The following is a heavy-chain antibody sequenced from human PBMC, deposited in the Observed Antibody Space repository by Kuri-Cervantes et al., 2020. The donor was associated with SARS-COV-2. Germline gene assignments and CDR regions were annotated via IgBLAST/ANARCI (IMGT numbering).Heavy chain of an antibody. D-gene: IGHD2-8*01. J-gene: IGHJ6*02. CDR3: ARYGVYANDMDV. Sequence: GESLKISCAASGFTFSSYAMSWVRQAPGKGLEWVAVIWYDGSNKYYADSVKGRFTISRDNSKNTLYLQMNSLRAEDTAVYYCARYGVYANDMDVWGQGTTVTVSS. V-gene: IGHV3-33*08. CDR2: IWYDGSNK. CDR1: GFTFSSYA.